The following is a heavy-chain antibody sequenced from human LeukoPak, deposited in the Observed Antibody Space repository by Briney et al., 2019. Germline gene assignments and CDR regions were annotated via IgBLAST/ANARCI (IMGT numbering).Heavy chain of an antibody. D-gene: IGHD3-9*01. CDR2: INAGNGNT. Sequence: ASVKVSCKASGYTFTSYVMHWVRQAPGKRLEWMGWINAGNGNTKYSQKLQGRVTITRDTYASTAYMELSSVRCEDTAVYYCERVGTRYYDIQPLFNYWGQGTLVTVSS. CDR1: GYTFTSYV. CDR3: ERVGTRYYDIQPLFNY. J-gene: IGHJ4*02. V-gene: IGHV1-3*01.